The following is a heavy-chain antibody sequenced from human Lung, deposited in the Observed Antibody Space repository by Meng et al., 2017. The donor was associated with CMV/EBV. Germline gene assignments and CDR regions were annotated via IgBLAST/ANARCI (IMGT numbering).Heavy chain of an antibody. Sequence: GGSLRLSCAASGFKFSNYPVHWVRQAPGKGLEWVAVISFDGSNKFYAESVKGRFTISRDNSKNSLYLQMNSLRAEDTALYYCARDLKAAVTSYYYHYVLDFWGQGXTVTVSS. V-gene: IGHV3-30-3*01. CDR2: ISFDGSNK. CDR1: GFKFSNYP. D-gene: IGHD6-13*01. CDR3: ARDLKAAVTSYYYHYVLDF. J-gene: IGHJ6*02.